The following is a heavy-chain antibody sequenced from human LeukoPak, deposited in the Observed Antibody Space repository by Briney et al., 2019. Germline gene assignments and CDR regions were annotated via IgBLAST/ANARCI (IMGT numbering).Heavy chain of an antibody. Sequence: GGSLRLSCAASGFTFDDYGMSWVRQAPGKGLEWVSGINWNGGSTGYADSMKGRFTISRDNAKNSLYLQMNSLRAEDTALYHCARDTTGETFDIWGQGTMVTVSS. V-gene: IGHV3-20*01. CDR1: GFTFDDYG. CDR2: INWNGGST. CDR3: ARDTTGETFDI. J-gene: IGHJ3*02. D-gene: IGHD3-10*01.